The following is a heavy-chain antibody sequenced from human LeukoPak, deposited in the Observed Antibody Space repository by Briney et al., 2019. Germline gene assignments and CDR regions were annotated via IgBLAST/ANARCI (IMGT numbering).Heavy chain of an antibody. CDR3: AKDEGSYGLDF. D-gene: IGHD4-17*01. V-gene: IGHV3-30*18. Sequence: GRPLRLSCAGSGFTFSRNGMHWVRQAPGQGLEWVAGIANDGSRKHYADSVKGRFTISRDNSKNTMYLQMDSLRAEETALYYCAKDEGSYGLDFWGQGVLVTVSP. CDR2: IANDGSRK. CDR1: GFTFSRNG. J-gene: IGHJ4*02.